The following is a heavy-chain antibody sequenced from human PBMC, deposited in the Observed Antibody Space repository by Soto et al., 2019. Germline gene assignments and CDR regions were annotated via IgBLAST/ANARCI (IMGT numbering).Heavy chain of an antibody. D-gene: IGHD2-15*01. CDR2: MFYSGLT. V-gene: IGHV4-39*01. Sequence: SETLSLTCSVSGYSVTSSDYYWAWIRQPPGKGLEWIGSMFYSGLTYYNPSLKSRVTLSVDTSKNQFSVRLNSVTAADTAVYYCAPLSVSLSGPYGIHVWGQGTFVSVS. CDR1: GYSVTSSDYY. J-gene: IGHJ6*02. CDR3: APLSVSLSGPYGIHV.